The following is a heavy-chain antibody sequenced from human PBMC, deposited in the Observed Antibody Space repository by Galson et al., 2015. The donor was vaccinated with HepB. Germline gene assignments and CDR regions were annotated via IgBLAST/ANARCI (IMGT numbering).Heavy chain of an antibody. CDR2: ISSSSSYT. Sequence: SLRLSCAASGFTFSDYYMSWIRQAPGKGLEWVSYISSSSSYTNYADSVKGRFTISRDNAKNSLYLQMNSLRAEDTAVYYCARFGYDFPFDPWGQGTLVTVSS. V-gene: IGHV3-11*06. J-gene: IGHJ5*02. CDR3: ARFGYDFPFDP. D-gene: IGHD3-3*01. CDR1: GFTFSDYY.